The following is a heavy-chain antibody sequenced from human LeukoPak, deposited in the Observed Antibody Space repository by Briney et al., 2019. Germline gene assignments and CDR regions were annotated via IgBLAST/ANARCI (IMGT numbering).Heavy chain of an antibody. CDR2: ISYDEMNK. J-gene: IGHJ4*02. CDR3: ARDRGWSQTYGLGTYGLDS. V-gene: IGHV3-30*04. D-gene: IGHD3-10*01. CDR1: GFTFNNYA. Sequence: GGSLRLSCAAPGFTFNNYALYWVRQAPGKGLQWVALISYDEMNKYYSDSVKGRFTISRDNSRNTLYLQMKSLRPEDTALYYCARDRGWSQTYGLGTYGLDSWGQGTLVTVSS.